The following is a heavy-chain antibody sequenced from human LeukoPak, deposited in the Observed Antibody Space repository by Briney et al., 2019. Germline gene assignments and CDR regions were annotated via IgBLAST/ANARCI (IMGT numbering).Heavy chain of an antibody. J-gene: IGHJ5*02. CDR3: AKGATIAATLGWFDP. V-gene: IGHV3-9*01. D-gene: IGHD2-15*01. CDR1: GFTFDDYA. CDR2: ISWNSGSI. Sequence: SLRLSCAASGFTFDDYAMHWVRQAPGKGLEGVSGISWNSGSIGYADSVKGRFTISRDNAKNSLYLQMNSLRAEDTALYYCAKGATIAATLGWFDPWGQGTLVTVSS.